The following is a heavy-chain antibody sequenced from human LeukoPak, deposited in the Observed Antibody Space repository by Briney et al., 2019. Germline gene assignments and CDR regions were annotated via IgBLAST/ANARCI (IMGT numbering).Heavy chain of an antibody. CDR1: GGSIRSTNW. J-gene: IGHJ5*02. D-gene: IGHD1-1*01. Sequence: SETLSLTCGVSGGSIRSTNWWSLVRQPPGQGLEWIGTIYYSGSTFYKPSLTSRVTISVDTSKNQFSLKLSSVTAADTAIYYCARIHPANWNPFNWFDPWGQGTLVTVSS. CDR3: ARIHPANWNPFNWFDP. CDR2: IYYSGST. V-gene: IGHV4-4*02.